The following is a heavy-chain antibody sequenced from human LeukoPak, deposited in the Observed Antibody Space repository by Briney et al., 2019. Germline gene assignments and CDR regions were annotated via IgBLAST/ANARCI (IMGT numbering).Heavy chain of an antibody. Sequence: ASVKVSCKASGYTFTGYYMHWVRQAPGQGLEWMGWINPNSGGTNYAQKFQGRVTMTRDTSISTAYMELSSLRSEDTAVYYCARAPYYYGSGSPPDYWGQGTLVTVSS. CDR2: INPNSGGT. CDR3: ARAPYYYGSGSPPDY. J-gene: IGHJ4*02. CDR1: GYTFTGYY. D-gene: IGHD3-10*01. V-gene: IGHV1-2*02.